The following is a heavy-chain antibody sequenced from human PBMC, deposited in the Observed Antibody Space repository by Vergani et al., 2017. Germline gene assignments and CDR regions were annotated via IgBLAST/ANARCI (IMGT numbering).Heavy chain of an antibody. D-gene: IGHD3-3*01. V-gene: IGHV3-23*01. Sequence: EVQLLESGGGLVQPGGSLRLSCAASGFTFSSYAMSWVRQAPGKGLEWVSAISGSGGSTYYADSVKGRFPISRDNSKNTLYLQMNSLRAEDTAVYYCAKDREFTLDFWIGYYTVYYFDYWGQGTLVTVSS. CDR2: ISGSGGST. CDR3: AKDREFTLDFWIGYYTVYYFDY. J-gene: IGHJ4*02. CDR1: GFTFSSYA.